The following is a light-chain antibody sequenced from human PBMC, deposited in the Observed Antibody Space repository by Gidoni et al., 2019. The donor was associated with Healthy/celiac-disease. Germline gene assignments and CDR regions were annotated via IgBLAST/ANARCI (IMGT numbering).Light chain of an antibody. Sequence: DIQMTQSPSSLSASVGDRVTITCRASQTISSNLNWYQQKPGKAPKLLIYAASSSQSGVPSRFSGSGSGTDFTLIISRLQPEDFATYYCQQSYSTPAFXQXTKLEIK. J-gene: IGKJ2*01. CDR2: AAS. CDR1: QTISSN. V-gene: IGKV1-39*01. CDR3: QQSYSTPA.